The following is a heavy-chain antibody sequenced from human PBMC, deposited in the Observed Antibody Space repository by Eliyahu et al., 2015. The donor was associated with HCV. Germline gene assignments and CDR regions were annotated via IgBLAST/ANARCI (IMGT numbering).Heavy chain of an antibody. CDR2: ISGSGGST. V-gene: IGHV3-23*01. CDR1: GFTFSSYA. D-gene: IGHD4-17*01. Sequence: EVQLLESGGGLVQPGGSLRLSXAASGFTFSSYAMSWVRXAPGKGXEWVSAISGSGGSTYYADSVKGRFTISRDNSKNTLYLQMNSLRAEDTAVYYCAITSVYGDSYRFDYWGQGTLVTVSS. J-gene: IGHJ4*02. CDR3: AITSVYGDSYRFDY.